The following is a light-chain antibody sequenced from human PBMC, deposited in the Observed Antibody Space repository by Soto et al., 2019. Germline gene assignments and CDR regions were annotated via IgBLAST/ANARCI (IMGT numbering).Light chain of an antibody. V-gene: IGLV1-44*01. J-gene: IGLJ1*01. CDR1: SSNIGSNT. Sequence: QSELTQPLSVSASPGQRVTISCSGGSSNIGSNTVAWYQHLPGTAPPRLIFTAGQRPSGAPGRFSGSKSGTSASLAISGLQSEDEGDYYCSAWDNSLNGYVFGPGTKLTVL. CDR3: SAWDNSLNGYV. CDR2: TAG.